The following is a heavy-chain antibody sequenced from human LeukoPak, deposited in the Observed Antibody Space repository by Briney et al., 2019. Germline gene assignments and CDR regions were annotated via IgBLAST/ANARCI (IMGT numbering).Heavy chain of an antibody. Sequence: ASVKVSCKASGYTFTSYDINWVRQATGQGLEWMGWMNPNSGNTGYAQKFQGRVTMTRNTSISTAYMELNSLRAEDTAVYYCAKEAGYSGYGPDAFDIWGQGTMVTVSS. CDR3: AKEAGYSGYGPDAFDI. CDR1: GYTFTSYD. CDR2: MNPNSGNT. J-gene: IGHJ3*02. V-gene: IGHV1-8*01. D-gene: IGHD5-12*01.